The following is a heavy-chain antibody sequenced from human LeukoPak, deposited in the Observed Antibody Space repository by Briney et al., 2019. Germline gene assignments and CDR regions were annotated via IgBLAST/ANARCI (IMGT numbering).Heavy chain of an antibody. CDR1: GXTFSGYE. CDR2: VSSSHSTI. Sequence: GGSLRLSCAASGXTFSGYEVNWVRQAPGKGLEWVSYVSSSHSTIFYADSVKGRFTISRDNAKNSLYLQMNSLRAEDTAVYYCARALPSRRYYFDFWGQGTLVTVSS. J-gene: IGHJ4*02. D-gene: IGHD6-13*01. CDR3: ARALPSRRYYFDF. V-gene: IGHV3-48*03.